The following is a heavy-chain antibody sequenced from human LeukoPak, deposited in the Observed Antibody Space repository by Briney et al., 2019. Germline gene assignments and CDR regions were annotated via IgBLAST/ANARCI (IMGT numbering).Heavy chain of an antibody. V-gene: IGHV3-33*06. CDR3: AKSSGWQLDY. D-gene: IGHD6-19*01. CDR1: GFNFRSDG. J-gene: IGHJ4*02. Sequence: GGSLRLSCAASGFNFRSDGMHWVRQAPGKGLEWVAVIWYDGSNKYYADSVKGRFTISRDNSKNTLYLQMNILRAEDTAVYYCAKSSGWQLDYWGQGTLVTVSS. CDR2: IWYDGSNK.